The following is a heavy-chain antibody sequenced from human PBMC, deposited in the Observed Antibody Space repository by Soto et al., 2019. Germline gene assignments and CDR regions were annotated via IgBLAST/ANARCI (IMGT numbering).Heavy chain of an antibody. CDR3: ARHGSTWDGYYFDY. CDR1: GGSISSYY. V-gene: IGHV4-59*01. Sequence: SETLSLTCTVSGGSISSYYWSWIRQPPGKGLEWIGYIYYSGSTNYNPSLKSRVTISVDTSKNQFSLKLSSVTAADTAVYYCARHGSTWDGYYFDYWAQGTLVTVSS. J-gene: IGHJ4*02. D-gene: IGHD3-10*01. CDR2: IYYSGST.